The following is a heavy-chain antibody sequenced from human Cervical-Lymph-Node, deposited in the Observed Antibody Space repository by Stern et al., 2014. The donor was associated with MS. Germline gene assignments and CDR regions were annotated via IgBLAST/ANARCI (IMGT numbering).Heavy chain of an antibody. J-gene: IGHJ5*02. CDR3: ARMGSSSWYGHGWFDP. CDR1: GFSLSNARMG. D-gene: IGHD6-13*01. Sequence: QITLKESGPVLVKPTETLTLTCTVSGFSLSNARMGVSWIRQPPGQALEWLAHLFSNDEKSYSTSLKSRLTISKDTSKSQVVLTMTNMDPVDTATYYCARMGSSSWYGHGWFDPWGQGTLVTVSS. V-gene: IGHV2-26*01. CDR2: LFSNDEK.